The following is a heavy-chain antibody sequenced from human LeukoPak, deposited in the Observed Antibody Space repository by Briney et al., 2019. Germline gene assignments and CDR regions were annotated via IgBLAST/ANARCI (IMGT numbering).Heavy chain of an antibody. CDR2: INHSGST. Sequence: SETLSLTCAVYGGSFSGYYWSWIRQPPGKGLEWIGEINHSGSTNYNPSLKSRVTISVDTSRNQFSLKLSSVTAADTAVYYCARGGISDYWGQGTLVTVSS. V-gene: IGHV4-34*01. J-gene: IGHJ4*02. D-gene: IGHD3-10*01. CDR1: GGSFSGYY. CDR3: ARGGISDY.